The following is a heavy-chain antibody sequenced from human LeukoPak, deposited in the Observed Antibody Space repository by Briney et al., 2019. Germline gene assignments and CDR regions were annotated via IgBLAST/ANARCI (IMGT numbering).Heavy chain of an antibody. V-gene: IGHV3-30*18. Sequence: GGSLRLACAASGFTFSSYVICLVRLAPGSWLEWVAVISSDENTKFYADSVKGRFTVYRDNSKKTVWLQMNSLRAEDTAVYYCAKKGGSSGRYDYLDYWGQGTLVTVSS. CDR1: GFTFSSYV. CDR2: ISSDENTK. CDR3: AKKGGSSGRYDYLDY. D-gene: IGHD6-19*01. J-gene: IGHJ4*02.